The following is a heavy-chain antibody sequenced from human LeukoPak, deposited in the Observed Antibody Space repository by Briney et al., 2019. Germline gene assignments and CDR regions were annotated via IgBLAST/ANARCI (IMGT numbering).Heavy chain of an antibody. CDR3: ARPAYCGGNCYYFPDY. J-gene: IGHJ4*02. CDR2: ISGSGHDI. D-gene: IGHD2-21*01. Sequence: GGSLRLSCAASGFTFSDSYMTWVRQAPGKGVEWVAYISGSGHDINYSESAKGRFTISRDNAKNSLYLQMNSLRAEDTAVYYCARPAYCGGNCYYFPDYWGQGALVTVSS. V-gene: IGHV3-11*06. CDR1: GFTFSDSY.